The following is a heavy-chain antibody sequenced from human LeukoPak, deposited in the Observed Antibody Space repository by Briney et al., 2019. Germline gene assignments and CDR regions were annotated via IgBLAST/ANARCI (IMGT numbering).Heavy chain of an antibody. V-gene: IGHV4-34*01. D-gene: IGHD3-9*01. CDR2: INHSGST. CDR3: ARGVRDYDILNY. J-gene: IGHJ4*02. CDR1: GGSFSGYY. Sequence: PSETLSLTCAVYGGSFSGYYWSWIRQPPGKGLEWIGEINHSGSTNYNPSLKSRVTLSVYTSKNQFSLKLSSVTAADTAVYYCARGVRDYDILNYWGQGTLVTVSS.